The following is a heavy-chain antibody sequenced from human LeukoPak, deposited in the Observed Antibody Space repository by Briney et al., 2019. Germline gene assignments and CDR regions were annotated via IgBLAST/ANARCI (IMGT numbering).Heavy chain of an antibody. CDR1: GGTFSSYA. D-gene: IGHD3-22*01. J-gene: IGHJ4*02. V-gene: IGHV1-69*04. CDR3: ARGLYYFDSSGYPD. CDR2: IIPILGIA. Sequence: SVKVSCKASGGTFSSYAISWVRQAPGQGLEWMGRIIPILGIANYAQKFQGRVTITADKSTSTAYMELSSLRSEDTAVYYCARGLYYFDSSGYPDWGQGTLVIVSS.